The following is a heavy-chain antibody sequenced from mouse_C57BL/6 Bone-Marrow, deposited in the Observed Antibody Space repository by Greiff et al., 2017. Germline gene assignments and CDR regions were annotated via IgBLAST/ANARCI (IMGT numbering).Heavy chain of an antibody. CDR1: GFNIKDDY. V-gene: IGHV14-4*01. CDR2: IDPENGDT. CDR3: TTLLGWYFDV. D-gene: IGHD4-1*01. J-gene: IGHJ1*03. Sequence: EVQLQESGAELVRPGASVKLSCTASGFNIKDDYMHWVKQRHEQGLEWIGWIDPENGDTEYASKFQGKATITADPSSNTAYLQLSSLTSEDTAVYYCTTLLGWYFDVWGTGTTVTVSS.